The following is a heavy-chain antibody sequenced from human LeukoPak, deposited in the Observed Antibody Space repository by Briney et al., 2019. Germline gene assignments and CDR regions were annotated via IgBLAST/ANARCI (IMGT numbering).Heavy chain of an antibody. Sequence: GGSLRLSCAASGFTLSSYGMHWVRQAPGKGLEWVAVISDDGSNKYYADSVKGRFTISRDNSKNTLYLQMNSLRAEDTAVYYCAKDSYPRLASGSRFDYWGQGTLVTVSS. CDR2: ISDDGSNK. J-gene: IGHJ4*02. CDR3: AKDSYPRLASGSRFDY. D-gene: IGHD3-22*01. V-gene: IGHV3-30*18. CDR1: GFTLSSYG.